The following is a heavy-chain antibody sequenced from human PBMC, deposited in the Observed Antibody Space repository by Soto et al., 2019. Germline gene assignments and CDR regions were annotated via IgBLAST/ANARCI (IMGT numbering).Heavy chain of an antibody. CDR2: IVVGSGNT. CDR1: GFTFTSSA. D-gene: IGHD4-17*01. V-gene: IGHV1-58*02. CDR3: AAEGSRTTVTPDAFDI. Sequence: SVKVSCKASGFTFTSSAMQWVRQARGQRLEWIGWIVVGSGNTNYAQKFQERVTITRDMSTSTAYMELSSLRSEDTAVYYCAAEGSRTTVTPDAFDIWGQGTMVTVSS. J-gene: IGHJ3*02.